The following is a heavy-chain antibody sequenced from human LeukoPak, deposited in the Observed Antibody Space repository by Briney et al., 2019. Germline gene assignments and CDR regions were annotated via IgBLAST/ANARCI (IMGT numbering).Heavy chain of an antibody. D-gene: IGHD5-24*01. CDR2: ISSSGSTI. CDR1: GFTFSDYY. V-gene: IGHV3-11*01. Sequence: GGSLRLSCAASGFTFSDYYMSWIRQAPGKGLEWVSYISSSGSTIYYGDSGKGRFTISRDNAKNSLYLQTNSLRAEDTAVYYCARERRLQLRGFCDYWGQGILVTVSS. CDR3: ARERRLQLRGFCDY. J-gene: IGHJ4*02.